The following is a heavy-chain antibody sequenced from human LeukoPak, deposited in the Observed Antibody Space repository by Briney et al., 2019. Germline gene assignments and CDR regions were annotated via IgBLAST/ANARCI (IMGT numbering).Heavy chain of an antibody. D-gene: IGHD6-19*01. V-gene: IGHV1-24*01. CDR1: GYTLTELS. CDR2: FDPEDGET. Sequence: ASVKVSCKVSGYTLTELSMHWVRQAPGKGLEWMGGFDPEDGETIYAQKFQGRVTMTEDTSTDTAYMGLSSLRSEDTAVYYCARDPPSRITVADGDYWGQGTLVTVSS. J-gene: IGHJ4*02. CDR3: ARDPPSRITVADGDY.